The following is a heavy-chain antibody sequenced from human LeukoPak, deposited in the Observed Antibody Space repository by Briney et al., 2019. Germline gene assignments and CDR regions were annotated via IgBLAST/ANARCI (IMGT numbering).Heavy chain of an antibody. Sequence: PGGSLRLSCAASGFTFDDYGMSWVRQAPGKGLEWVSSISSSSSYIYYADSVKGRFTISRDNAKNSLYLQMNSLRAEDTAVYYCARPPRAVTTPLNWGQGTLVTVSS. D-gene: IGHD4-17*01. CDR2: ISSSSSYI. V-gene: IGHV3-21*01. CDR3: ARPPRAVTTPLN. CDR1: GFTFDDYG. J-gene: IGHJ1*01.